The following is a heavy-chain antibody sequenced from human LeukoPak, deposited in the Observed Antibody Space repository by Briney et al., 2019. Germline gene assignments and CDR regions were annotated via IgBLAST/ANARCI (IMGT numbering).Heavy chain of an antibody. CDR1: GGSISSGDCY. CDR3: ARVRVTISIDP. Sequence: TLSLTCTVSGGSISSGDCYWSWIRQPPGKGLEWIGYIYYSGSTYYNPSLKSRVTISVDTSKNQFSLKLSSVTAADTAVYYCARVRVTISIDPWGQGTLVTVSS. CDR2: IYYSGST. J-gene: IGHJ5*02. V-gene: IGHV4-30-4*08. D-gene: IGHD3-3*01.